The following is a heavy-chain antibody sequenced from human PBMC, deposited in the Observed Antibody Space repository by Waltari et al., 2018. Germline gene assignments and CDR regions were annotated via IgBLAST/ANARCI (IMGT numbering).Heavy chain of an antibody. Sequence: QVQLQESGPGLVKPSETLSLTCTVTGGSISSYYWSWIRQPPGQGLEWIGYIYYSGSTNYNPSLKSRVTISVDTSKNQFSLKLSSVTAADTAVYYCASQFGQQLEDYYYYGMDVWGQGTTVTVSS. CDR2: IYYSGST. CDR1: GGSISSYY. J-gene: IGHJ6*02. CDR3: ASQFGQQLEDYYYYGMDV. D-gene: IGHD6-13*01. V-gene: IGHV4-59*01.